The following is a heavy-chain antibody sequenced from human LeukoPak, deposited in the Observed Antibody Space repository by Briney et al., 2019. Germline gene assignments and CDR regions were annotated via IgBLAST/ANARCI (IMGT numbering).Heavy chain of an antibody. CDR1: GGTFSCYA. Sequence: RGASVKVSCKASGGTFSCYAISWVRQAPGQGLEWMGGIIPIFGTANYAQKFQGRVTITADESTSTAYMELSSLRSEDTAVYYCARDVSTMVRGVIIPWFDPWGQGTLVTVSS. V-gene: IGHV1-69*01. CDR3: ARDVSTMVRGVIIPWFDP. J-gene: IGHJ5*02. D-gene: IGHD3-10*01. CDR2: IIPIFGTA.